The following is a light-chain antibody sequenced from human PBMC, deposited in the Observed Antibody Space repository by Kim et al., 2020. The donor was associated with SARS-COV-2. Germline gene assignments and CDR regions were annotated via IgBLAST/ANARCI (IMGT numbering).Light chain of an antibody. CDR1: NSGSKR. CDR3: QVWDSSSDPVV. Sequence: APGKTARITCGGNNSGSKRVHWYQQKPGQAPVLVVYDDGDRPSGIPERFSGSNSGNTATLTISRVEAGDEADYYCQVWDSSSDPVVFGGGTQLTVL. CDR2: DDG. J-gene: IGLJ2*01. V-gene: IGLV3-21*03.